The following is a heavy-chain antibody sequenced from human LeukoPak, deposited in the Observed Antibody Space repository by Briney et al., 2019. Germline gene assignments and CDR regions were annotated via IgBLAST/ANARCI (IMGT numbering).Heavy chain of an antibody. Sequence: SETLSLTCAVYGGSFSGYYWSWIRQPPGKGLEWIGEINHSGSTNYNPSLKSRVTISVDTSKNQFSLKLSSVTAADTAVYYCARGNYYGSGSYYRFPKETYYFDYWGQGTLVTVSS. CDR3: ARGNYYGSGSYYRFPKETYYFDY. CDR2: INHSGST. V-gene: IGHV4-34*01. D-gene: IGHD3-10*01. CDR1: GGSFSGYY. J-gene: IGHJ4*02.